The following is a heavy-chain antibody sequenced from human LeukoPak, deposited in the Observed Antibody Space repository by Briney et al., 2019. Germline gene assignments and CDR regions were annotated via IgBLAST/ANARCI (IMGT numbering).Heavy chain of an antibody. CDR3: ASTIFGVVITPTGWFDP. CDR2: IYYSGST. CDR1: GGSISSSSYY. V-gene: IGHV4-39*01. D-gene: IGHD3-3*01. Sequence: PSETLSLTCTVSGGSISSSSYYWGWIRQPPGKGLEWIGSIYYSGSTYYNPSLKSRVTISVDTSKNQFSLKLSSVTAADTAAYYCASTIFGVVITPTGWFDPWGQGTLVTVSS. J-gene: IGHJ5*02.